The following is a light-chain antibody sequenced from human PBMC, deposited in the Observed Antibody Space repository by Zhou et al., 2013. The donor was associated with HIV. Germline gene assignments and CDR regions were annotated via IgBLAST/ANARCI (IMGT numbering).Light chain of an antibody. CDR1: QSVSNNY. CDR2: GAS. CDR3: QQYGSSPLT. J-gene: IGKJ1*01. V-gene: IGKV3-20*01. Sequence: VLTQSPGTLSLSPGERATLSCRASQSVSNNYLAWYQQKPGQAPRLLIYGASSRATGIPDRFSGSGSGTDFTLTISRLEPEDFAVYYCQQYGSSPLTFGQGTKVEIK.